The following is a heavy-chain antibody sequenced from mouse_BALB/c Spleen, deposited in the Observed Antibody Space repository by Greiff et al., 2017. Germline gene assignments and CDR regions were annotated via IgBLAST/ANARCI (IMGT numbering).Heavy chain of an antibody. CDR2: ISSGSSTI. CDR3: ARSGANWDGFDY. Sequence: EVQRVESGGGLVQPGGSRKLSCAASGFTFSSFGMHWVRQAPEKGLEWVAYISSGSSTIYYADTVKGRFTISRDNPKNTLFLQMTSLRSEDTAMYYCARSGANWDGFDYWGQGTTLTVSS. V-gene: IGHV5-17*02. J-gene: IGHJ2*01. CDR1: GFTFSSFG. D-gene: IGHD4-1*01.